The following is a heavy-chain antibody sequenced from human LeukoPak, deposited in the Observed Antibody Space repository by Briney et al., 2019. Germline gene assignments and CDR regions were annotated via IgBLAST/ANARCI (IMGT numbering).Heavy chain of an antibody. CDR1: GFTFSSDA. J-gene: IGHJ4*02. V-gene: IGHV3-23*01. CDR2: INGGSTSI. Sequence: GGSLRLSCAASGFTFSSDAMTWVRLTPGKGLEWLSAINGGSTSIYYADSVKGRFTISRDNSKSTLYLQMNDLRAEDTAIYYCARAKYSSRWSLDYWGQGALVTVSS. CDR3: ARAKYSSRWSLDY. D-gene: IGHD6-13*01.